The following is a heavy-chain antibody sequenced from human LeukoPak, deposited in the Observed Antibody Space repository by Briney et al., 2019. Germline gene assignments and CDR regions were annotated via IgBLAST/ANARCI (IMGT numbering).Heavy chain of an antibody. CDR2: ISAYNGNT. J-gene: IGHJ3*02. CDR3: ARYRVAEPYDAFDI. Sequence: GASVKVSCTASGYTFTSYGISWVRPAPGQGLEWMGWISAYNGNTNYAQKLQGRVTMTTDTSTSTAYMELRSLRSDDTAVYYCARYRVAEPYDAFDIWGQGTMVTVSS. CDR1: GYTFTSYG. V-gene: IGHV1-18*01. D-gene: IGHD5-12*01.